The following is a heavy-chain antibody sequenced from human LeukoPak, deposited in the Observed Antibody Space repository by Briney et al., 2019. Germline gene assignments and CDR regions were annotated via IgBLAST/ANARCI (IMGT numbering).Heavy chain of an antibody. D-gene: IGHD2-21*02. CDR1: GFTLTNFH. Sequence: GGSLRLSCVVSGFTLTNFHMNWVRQAPGKGLEWVSYLSGSTGTMYYADSVKGRFTISRDTAKNSLYLQMSSLRAEDTAVYYCAKGSGHYYFDYRGQGTLVTVSS. J-gene: IGHJ4*02. CDR2: LSGSTGTM. CDR3: AKGSGHYYFDY. V-gene: IGHV3-48*01.